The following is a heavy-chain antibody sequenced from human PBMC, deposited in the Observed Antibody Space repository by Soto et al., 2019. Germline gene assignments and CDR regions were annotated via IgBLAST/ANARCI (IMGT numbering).Heavy chain of an antibody. V-gene: IGHV1-3*01. CDR1: GYTFTSYA. CDR2: INAGNGNT. J-gene: IGHJ6*03. CDR3: ARFTASQLLYYYYYMDV. Sequence: ASVKVSCKASGYTFTSYAMHWVRQAPGQRLEWMGWINAGNGNTKYSQKFQGRVTITRDTSASTAYMELRSLRSDDTAVYYCARFTASQLLYYYYYMDVWGKGTTVTVSS. D-gene: IGHD2-2*01.